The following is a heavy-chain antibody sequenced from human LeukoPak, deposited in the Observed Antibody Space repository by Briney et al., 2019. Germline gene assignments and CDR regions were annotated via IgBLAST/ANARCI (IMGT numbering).Heavy chain of an antibody. CDR1: GFTFSTYW. J-gene: IGHJ4*02. Sequence: GGSLRLSCAASGFTFSTYWLSWVRQTPGRGLEWVANIKQDGSEKYYVDSVKGRFTISRDNAKNSLYLQMNSLRAEDTAVYYCARDPPYYYDSSGYWGQGTLVTVSA. CDR3: ARDPPYYYDSSGY. D-gene: IGHD3-22*01. CDR2: IKQDGSEK. V-gene: IGHV3-7*01.